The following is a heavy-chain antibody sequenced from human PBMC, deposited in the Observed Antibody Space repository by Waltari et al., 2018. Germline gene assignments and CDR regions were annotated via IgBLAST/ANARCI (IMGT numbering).Heavy chain of an antibody. J-gene: IGHJ3*02. CDR1: GYSFTSYW. Sequence: EVQLVQSGAEVKKPGESLKISCKGSGYSFTSYWIGWVRQMPGKGLEWMGIIYPGDSDTRYSPSFQGQVTISADKSISTAYLQWSSLKASDTAMYYCARHGPNYHDSSGYYFGAFDIWGQGTMVTVSS. D-gene: IGHD3-22*01. V-gene: IGHV5-51*01. CDR2: IYPGDSDT. CDR3: ARHGPNYHDSSGYYFGAFDI.